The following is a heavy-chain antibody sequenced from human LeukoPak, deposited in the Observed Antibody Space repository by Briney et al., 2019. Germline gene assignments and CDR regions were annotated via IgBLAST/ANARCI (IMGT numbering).Heavy chain of an antibody. CDR2: IDPSDSYT. D-gene: IGHD1-26*01. Sequence: GESLKISCKGSGYSFASYWISWVRQMPGKGLEWMGRIDPSDSYTNYSPSFQGHVTISADKSISTAYLQWSSLKASDTAMYYCARHSGSYRPFDYWGQGTLVTVSS. CDR3: ARHSGSYRPFDY. J-gene: IGHJ4*02. V-gene: IGHV5-10-1*01. CDR1: GYSFASYW.